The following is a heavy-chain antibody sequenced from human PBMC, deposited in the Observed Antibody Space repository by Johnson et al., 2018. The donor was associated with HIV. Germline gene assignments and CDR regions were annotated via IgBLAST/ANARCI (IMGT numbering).Heavy chain of an antibody. CDR1: GFTFSSYD. J-gene: IGHJ3*01. V-gene: IGHV3-30*03. D-gene: IGHD4-11*01. CDR2: ITYDGTKK. CDR3: ARDLGLPENAFDL. Sequence: QVQLVESGGGVVQPGRSLRVSCGASGFTFSSYDMHWVRQAPGKGLEWVAVITYDGTKKYFADSVKGRFNISRDNSKNTLYLQMKSLRSGDTAVYYCARDLGLPENAFDLWGRGTMVTVS.